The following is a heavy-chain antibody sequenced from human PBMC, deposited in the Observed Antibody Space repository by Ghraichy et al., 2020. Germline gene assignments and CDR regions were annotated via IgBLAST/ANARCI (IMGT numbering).Heavy chain of an antibody. J-gene: IGHJ4*02. Sequence: SETLSLTCTVSGGSISSSSYYWGWIRQPPGKGLEWIGSIYYSGSTYYNPSLKSRVTISVDTSKNQFSLKLSSVTAADTAVYYCAREGGTSYYDFWSGYRFDYWGQGTLVTVSS. CDR1: GGSISSSSYY. CDR3: AREGGTSYYDFWSGYRFDY. CDR2: IYYSGST. V-gene: IGHV4-39*07. D-gene: IGHD3-3*01.